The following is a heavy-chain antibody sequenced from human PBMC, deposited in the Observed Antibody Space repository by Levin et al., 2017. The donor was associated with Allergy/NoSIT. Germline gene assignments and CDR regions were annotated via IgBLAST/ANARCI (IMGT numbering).Heavy chain of an antibody. CDR2: IYYSGST. CDR3: ARLPYYDSSGYDYYYGMDV. V-gene: IGHV4-59*08. Sequence: SETLSLTCTVSGGSISSYYWSWIRQPPGKGLEWIGYIYYSGSTNYNPSLKSRVTISVDTSKNQFSLKLSSVTAADTAVYYCARLPYYDSSGYDYYYGMDVWGQGTTVTVSS. CDR1: GGSISSYY. D-gene: IGHD3-22*01. J-gene: IGHJ6*02.